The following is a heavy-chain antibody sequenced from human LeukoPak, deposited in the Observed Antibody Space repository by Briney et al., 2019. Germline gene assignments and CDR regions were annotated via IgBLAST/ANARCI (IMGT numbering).Heavy chain of an antibody. D-gene: IGHD1-26*01. V-gene: IGHV3-23*01. CDR3: AREPLGREEFDY. CDR2: VSTTGGST. CDR1: SFTFSSYV. Sequence: GGSLRLSCGASSFTFSSYVMSWVRQAPGKGLEWVSTVSTTGGSTYYADSVKGRFTISRDNAKNSLYLQMNSLRAEDTAVYYCAREPLGREEFDYWGQGTLVTVSS. J-gene: IGHJ4*02.